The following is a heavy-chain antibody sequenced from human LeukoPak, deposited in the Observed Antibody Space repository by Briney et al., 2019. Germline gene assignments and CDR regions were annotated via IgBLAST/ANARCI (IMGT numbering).Heavy chain of an antibody. CDR3: ARTDKGELRFLELAFDI. D-gene: IGHD3-3*01. Sequence: SQTLSLTCTVSGGSISSGDYYWTWIRQPPGKGLEWIGYIYYSGSTYYNPSLKSRVTISVDTSKNQFSLKLSSVTAADTAVYYCARTDKGELRFLELAFDIWGQGTMVTVSS. V-gene: IGHV4-30-4*01. CDR1: GGSISSGDYY. J-gene: IGHJ3*02. CDR2: IYYSGST.